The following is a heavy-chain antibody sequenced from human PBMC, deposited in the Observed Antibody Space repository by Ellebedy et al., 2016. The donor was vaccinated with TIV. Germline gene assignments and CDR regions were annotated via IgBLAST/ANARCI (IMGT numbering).Heavy chain of an antibody. J-gene: IGHJ5*02. CDR1: GYIFTGYY. CDR3: ARAPVRITAMVFSPWFDP. V-gene: IGHV1-2*02. D-gene: IGHD5-18*01. CDR2: INPNSGGT. Sequence: ASVKVSCXASGYIFTGYYMYWVRQAPGQGLEWMGWINPNSGGTNYAQKFQGRVTMTRDTSISTAYMELSRLRSDDTAMYYCARAPVRITAMVFSPWFDPWGQGTLVTVSS.